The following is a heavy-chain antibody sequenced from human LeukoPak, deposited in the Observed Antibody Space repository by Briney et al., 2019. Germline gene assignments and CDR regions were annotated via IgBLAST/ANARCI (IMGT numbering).Heavy chain of an antibody. CDR2: IKPDGSEK. CDR1: GFTFSRYW. Sequence: GGPLRLSCAASGFTFSRYWMSWVRQAPGKGLEYVAYIKPDGSEKYYVDSVKGRFTISRDNAKNSLYLQMNSLRAEDTAVYYCARDTVFRQNWFDPWGQGTLVTVSS. J-gene: IGHJ5*02. V-gene: IGHV3-7*01. CDR3: ARDTVFRQNWFDP. D-gene: IGHD4-11*01.